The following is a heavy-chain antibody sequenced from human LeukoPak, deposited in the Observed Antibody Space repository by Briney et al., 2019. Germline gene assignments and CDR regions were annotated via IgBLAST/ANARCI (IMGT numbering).Heavy chain of an antibody. J-gene: IGHJ3*02. D-gene: IGHD3-22*01. V-gene: IGHV3-23*01. Sequence: GGSLRLSCAASGFTFSNYPMSWVRQAPGKGLEWVSAISGSGGSTYYADSVKGRFTISRDNSKNTLYLQMNSLRAEDTAVYYCAKGRANYYDSSGPRVLDADIWGQGTMVTVSS. CDR3: AKGRANYYDSSGPRVLDADI. CDR2: ISGSGGST. CDR1: GFTFSNYP.